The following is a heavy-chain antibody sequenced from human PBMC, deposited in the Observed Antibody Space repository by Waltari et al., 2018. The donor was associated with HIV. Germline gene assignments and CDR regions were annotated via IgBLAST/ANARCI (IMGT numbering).Heavy chain of an antibody. CDR1: GGSINRYY. V-gene: IGHV4-4*07. CDR2: IYSSGRT. D-gene: IGHD3-3*01. J-gene: IGHJ5*02. CDR3: AREDYDFWSGYNYNWFDP. Sequence: QVQLQESGPGLLKPSETLSLTCTVSGGSINRYYWSWIRQPAGKGLEWIARIYSSGRTTYNPSPKSRITMSVDTSNNMFSLKVSSVTAADTAVYYCAREDYDFWSGYNYNWFDPWGQGTLVTVSS.